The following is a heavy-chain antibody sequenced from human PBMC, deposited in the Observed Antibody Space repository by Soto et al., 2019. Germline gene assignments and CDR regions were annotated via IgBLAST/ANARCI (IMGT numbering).Heavy chain of an antibody. D-gene: IGHD3-16*01. CDR3: ARGGATSKWLDP. J-gene: IGHJ5*02. Sequence: SETLSLTGTVSCGSISGYYWIWILEPPGEGLECIVYTYYTGNTIYNPSLNIGVTMSVYTYKTQFSLHLNYVTAADTAVYYCARGGATSKWLDPWGQGTLVTV. CDR1: CGSISGYY. CDR2: TYYTGNT. V-gene: IGHV4-59*01.